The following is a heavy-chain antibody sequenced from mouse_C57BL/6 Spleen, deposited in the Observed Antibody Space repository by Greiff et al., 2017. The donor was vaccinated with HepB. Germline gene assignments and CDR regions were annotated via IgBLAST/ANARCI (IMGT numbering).Heavy chain of an antibody. CDR2: IYPGNSDT. Sequence: VQLQQSGTVLARPGASVKMSCKTSGYTFTSYWMHWVKQRPGQGLEWIGAIYPGNSDTSYKQKFKGKAKLTAVTSASTAYMELSSLTNEDSAVYYYTGWPPGITTVYAWFAYWGQGTLVTVSA. D-gene: IGHD1-1*01. CDR3: TGWPPGITTVYAWFAY. J-gene: IGHJ3*01. CDR1: GYTFTSYW. V-gene: IGHV1-5*01.